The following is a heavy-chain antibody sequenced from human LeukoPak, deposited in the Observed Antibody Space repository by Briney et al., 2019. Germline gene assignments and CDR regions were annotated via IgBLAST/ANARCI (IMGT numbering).Heavy chain of an antibody. V-gene: IGHV3-23*01. D-gene: IGHD4-17*01. CDR2: ISGSGGST. CDR3: AKDLANGDYIY. J-gene: IGHJ4*02. Sequence: PGGSLRLSCAASGFTFSSYWMHWVRQAPGKGLEWVSAISGSGGSTYYADSVKGRFTISRDNSKNTLYLQMNSLRAEDTAVCYCAKDLANGDYIYWGQGTLVTVSS. CDR1: GFTFSSYW.